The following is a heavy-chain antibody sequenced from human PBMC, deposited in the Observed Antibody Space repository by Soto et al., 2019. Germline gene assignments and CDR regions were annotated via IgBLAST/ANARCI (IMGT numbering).Heavy chain of an antibody. J-gene: IGHJ4*02. CDR2: IIPILGIA. CDR1: GGTFSTYT. Sequence: QVQLVQSGAEVKKPGSSVKVSCKASGGTFSTYTISWVRQAPGQGLEWMGRIIPILGIANYAQKFQGRVTITADQSTSTAYMELSSLRSEDTAVYYCASRSPVVVAATEAFDYWGQGTLVTVSS. CDR3: ASRSPVVVAATEAFDY. V-gene: IGHV1-69*02. D-gene: IGHD2-15*01.